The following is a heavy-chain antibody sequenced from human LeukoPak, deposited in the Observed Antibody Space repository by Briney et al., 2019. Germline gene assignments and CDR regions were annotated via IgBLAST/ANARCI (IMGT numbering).Heavy chain of an antibody. Sequence: GGSLRLSCAASGFTFSSYGMHWVRQAPGKGLEWVAFIRYDGSNKYYADSVKGRFTISRDNSKNTLYLQMNSLRAEDTAVYYCARALYSSSWYLGLPPLDYWGQGTLVTVSS. CDR1: GFTFSSYG. J-gene: IGHJ4*02. CDR3: ARALYSSSWYLGLPPLDY. D-gene: IGHD6-13*01. CDR2: IRYDGSNK. V-gene: IGHV3-30*02.